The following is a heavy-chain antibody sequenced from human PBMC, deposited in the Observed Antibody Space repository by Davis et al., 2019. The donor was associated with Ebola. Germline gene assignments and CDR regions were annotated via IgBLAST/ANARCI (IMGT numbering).Heavy chain of an antibody. CDR2: IYSGGST. V-gene: IGHV3-53*01. J-gene: IGHJ6*02. D-gene: IGHD5-18*01. CDR3: GRDGQLSAPYAKDV. CDR1: GFTVSSNY. Sequence: GGSLRLSCAASGFTVSSNYMSWVRQAPGKGLEWVSVIYSGGSTYYADSVKGRFTISRDDAENTGDLQMNSLRVEDTAVYYCGRDGQLSAPYAKDVWGQGTMVTVSS.